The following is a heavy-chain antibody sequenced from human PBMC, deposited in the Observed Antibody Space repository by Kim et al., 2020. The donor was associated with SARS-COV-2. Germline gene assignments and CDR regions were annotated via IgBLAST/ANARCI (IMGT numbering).Heavy chain of an antibody. Sequence: DSVKGRFTITRDNSKNTLYLQMNSLRAEDTAVYYCARDLYYGSGSHYFDYWGQGTLVTVSS. J-gene: IGHJ4*02. V-gene: IGHV3-53*01. D-gene: IGHD3-10*01. CDR3: ARDLYYGSGSHYFDY.